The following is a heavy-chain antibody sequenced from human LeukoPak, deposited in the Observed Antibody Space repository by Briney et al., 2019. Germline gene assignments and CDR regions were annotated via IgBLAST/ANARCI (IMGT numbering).Heavy chain of an antibody. V-gene: IGHV3-74*01. CDR2: IKGDGIST. CDR1: GFDFSSNW. Sequence: GGSLRLSCAASGFDFSSNWMHWVRHAPGQGLVWVSRIKGDGISTNYADSVKGRFTISRDIAKNTLYLQMNSLRAEDTGVFYCAKDHYWSIDYWGRGTLVTVSS. J-gene: IGHJ4*02. CDR3: AKDHYWSIDY. D-gene: IGHD3-3*01.